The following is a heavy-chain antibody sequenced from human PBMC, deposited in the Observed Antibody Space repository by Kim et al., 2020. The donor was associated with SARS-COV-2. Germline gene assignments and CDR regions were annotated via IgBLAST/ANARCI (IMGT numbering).Heavy chain of an antibody. D-gene: IGHD6-19*01. CDR3: ARDSSGWNIWFDT. V-gene: IGHV1-3*01. Sequence: YSQKFQGRVTITRDTSASTAYMGLSSLRSEDTAVYYCARDSSGWNIWFDTWGQGTLVTVSS. J-gene: IGHJ5*02.